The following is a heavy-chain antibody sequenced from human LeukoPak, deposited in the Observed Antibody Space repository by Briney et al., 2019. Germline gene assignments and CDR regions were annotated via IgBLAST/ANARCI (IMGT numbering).Heavy chain of an antibody. D-gene: IGHD5-18*01. V-gene: IGHV4-31*03. J-gene: IGHJ4*02. CDR3: ARGLSGYSSASFDY. CDR1: GASVSATNYY. Sequence: SQTLSLTCTVSGASVSATNYYWSWLRQHPGKGPEWIAYIYYDAGAYYNPSLESRVTISLDSSANQFSLGLSSVTAADTAVYYCARGLSGYSSASFDYWGQGTLVTVSS. CDR2: IYYDAGA.